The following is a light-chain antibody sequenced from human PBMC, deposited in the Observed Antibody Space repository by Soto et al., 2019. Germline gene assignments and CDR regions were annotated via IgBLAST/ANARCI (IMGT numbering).Light chain of an antibody. J-gene: IGLJ1*01. Sequence: QSVLTQPASVSGSPGQSISISCTGTSSDVGGYNYVSCYQQHPGKAPKLVIHDVSRRPSGVSFRFSGSKSGNTAYLTISGLQAEDEADYYCNSYTDTSLYVFGTGTKVTVL. CDR1: SSDVGGYNY. CDR2: DVS. V-gene: IGLV2-14*03. CDR3: NSYTDTSLYV.